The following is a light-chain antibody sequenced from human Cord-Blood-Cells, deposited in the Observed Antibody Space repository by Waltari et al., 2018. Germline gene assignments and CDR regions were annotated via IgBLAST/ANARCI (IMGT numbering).Light chain of an antibody. CDR1: QDISNY. CDR3: QQYDNLPPLLT. Sequence: DIQMTQFPSSLSASVGDRVTITCQASQDISNYLNWYQQKPGKAPKLLIYDASNLETGVPSRFSGSGSGTDFTFTISSLQPEDIATYYCQQYDNLPPLLTFGGGTKVEIK. J-gene: IGKJ4*01. V-gene: IGKV1-33*01. CDR2: DAS.